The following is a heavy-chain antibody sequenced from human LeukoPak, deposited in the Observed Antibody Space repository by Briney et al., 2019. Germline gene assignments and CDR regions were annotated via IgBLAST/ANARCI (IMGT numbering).Heavy chain of an antibody. CDR2: IIPIFGTA. J-gene: IGHJ4*02. D-gene: IGHD3-22*01. CDR1: GYSFTGYY. V-gene: IGHV1-69*13. Sequence: SVKVSCKASGYSFTGYYMHWVRQAPGQGLEWMGGIIPIFGTANYAQKFQGRVTITADESTSTAYMELSSLRSEDTAVYYCARELSYYYDSSGYFDYWGQGTLVTVSS. CDR3: ARELSYYYDSSGYFDY.